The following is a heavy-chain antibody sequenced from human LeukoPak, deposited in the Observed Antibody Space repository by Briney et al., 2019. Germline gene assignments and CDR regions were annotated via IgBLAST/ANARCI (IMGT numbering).Heavy chain of an antibody. J-gene: IGHJ4*02. D-gene: IGHD3-10*01. V-gene: IGHV1-18*01. CDR2: ISAYNGNT. CDR1: GYTFTDYA. Sequence: ASVKVSCKASGYTFTDYAISWVRQAPGQGLEWMGWISAYNGNTNYAQKLQGRVTMTTDTSTSTAYMELRSLRSDDTAVYCCARARMVRGVKVSFFDYWGQGTLVTVSS. CDR3: ARARMVRGVKVSFFDY.